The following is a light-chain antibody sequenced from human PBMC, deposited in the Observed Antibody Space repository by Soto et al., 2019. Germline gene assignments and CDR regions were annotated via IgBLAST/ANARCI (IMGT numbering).Light chain of an antibody. CDR3: LQYNKWPRT. Sequence: EIVMPQSPATLSVSPGERATLSCRASQSTSNNLVWYQQTPGQAPRLLIYGASTRATGIPARFSGSGSGTEFTLTISILQSEDFAIYYCLQYNKWPRTFGQGTKVEIK. CDR1: QSTSNN. CDR2: GAS. V-gene: IGKV3-15*01. J-gene: IGKJ1*01.